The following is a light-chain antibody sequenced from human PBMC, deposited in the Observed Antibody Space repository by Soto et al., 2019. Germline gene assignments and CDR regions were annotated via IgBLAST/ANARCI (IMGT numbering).Light chain of an antibody. J-gene: IGKJ4*01. CDR2: DAS. V-gene: IGKV3-20*01. CDR3: QQCSISPLT. Sequence: EIVLTQSPGTLSLSPGERATLSCRASQDVTNNYLAWYQQKPGRAPRLLIHDASIRATGIPDRFSGSGSGTDFTLTISRLDTEDFAVYYCQQCSISPLTFGGGTKVEIK. CDR1: QDVTNNY.